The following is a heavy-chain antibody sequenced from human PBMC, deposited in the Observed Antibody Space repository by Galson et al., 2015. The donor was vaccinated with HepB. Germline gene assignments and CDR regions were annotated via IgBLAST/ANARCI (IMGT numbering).Heavy chain of an antibody. CDR2: IYSGGDT. V-gene: IGHV3-53*01. D-gene: IGHD1-26*01. CDR3: AREEGLVGATRPGYFDF. J-gene: IGHJ4*02. CDR1: GFTVSRNY. Sequence: SLRLSCAASGFTVSRNYMSWVRQAPGKGLEWVSVIYSGGDTYYADSVKGRFTVSRDNSKNTLYLQMNSLRAEDTAVYYCAREEGLVGATRPGYFDFWGQGTLVTASS.